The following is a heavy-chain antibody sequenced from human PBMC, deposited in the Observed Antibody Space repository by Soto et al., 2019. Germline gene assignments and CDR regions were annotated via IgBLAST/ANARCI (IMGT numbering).Heavy chain of an antibody. Sequence: VQLVESGGALVQPGGSLRLSCEASGFTFRSYAMSWVRQAPGKGLEWVSAISDNGGNTYYPDSVRGRFTISRDNSKNTLFLQMNIVRAEDTAVYYCSGDFSYDSSGVRDYWGQGTRVTVSS. J-gene: IGHJ4*02. CDR1: GFTFRSYA. V-gene: IGHV3-23*04. D-gene: IGHD3-22*01. CDR3: SGDFSYDSSGVRDY. CDR2: ISDNGGNT.